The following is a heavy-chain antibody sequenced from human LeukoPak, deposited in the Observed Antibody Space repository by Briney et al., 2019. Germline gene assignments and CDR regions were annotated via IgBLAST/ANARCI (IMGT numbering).Heavy chain of an antibody. D-gene: IGHD6-19*01. CDR3: ARDIAVAGSDY. Sequence: SETLSLTCAVYGGSFSGYYWSWIRQPPGKGLEWIGEINHSGSTNYNPSLKSRVTISVDTSKNQLSLKLSSVTAADTAVYYCARDIAVAGSDYWGQGTLVTVSS. CDR2: INHSGST. CDR1: GGSFSGYY. V-gene: IGHV4-34*01. J-gene: IGHJ4*02.